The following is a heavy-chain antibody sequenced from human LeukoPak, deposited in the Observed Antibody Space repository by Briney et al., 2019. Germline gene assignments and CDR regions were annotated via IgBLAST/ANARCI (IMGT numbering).Heavy chain of an antibody. Sequence: PGGSLRLSCDASGFTVNSYAMNWVHQAPGKGLEWVSVISASGDNTYYADSVKGRFTISGDDSKNTVYLQMNSLRADDTAVYHCAKGGRRHYGDYVAFWGQGTLVTVSS. CDR1: GFTVNSYA. J-gene: IGHJ4*02. V-gene: IGHV3-23*01. CDR3: AKGGRRHYGDYVAF. D-gene: IGHD4-17*01. CDR2: ISASGDNT.